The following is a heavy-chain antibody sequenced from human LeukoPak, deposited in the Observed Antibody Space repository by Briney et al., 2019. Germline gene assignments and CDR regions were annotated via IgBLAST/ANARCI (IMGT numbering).Heavy chain of an antibody. Sequence: GASVKVSCKASGYTFTSYGISWVRRAPGQGLEWMGWISAYNGNTNYAQKLQGRVTMTTDTSTSTAYMELRSLRSDDTAVYYCARDDRDYGDFPIYYWGQGTLVTVSS. J-gene: IGHJ4*02. D-gene: IGHD4-17*01. CDR3: ARDDRDYGDFPIYY. CDR1: GYTFTSYG. V-gene: IGHV1-18*04. CDR2: ISAYNGNT.